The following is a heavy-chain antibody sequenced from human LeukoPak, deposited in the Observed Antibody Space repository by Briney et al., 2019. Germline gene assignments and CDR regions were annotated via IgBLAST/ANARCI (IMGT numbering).Heavy chain of an antibody. Sequence: PSETLSLTCTVSGGSISSYYWSWIRQPPGKGLEWIGYIYYSGSTNYNPSLKSRVTISVDTSKNQFSLKLSSVTAADTAVYYCARGPRRIVGATYPYYYYMDVWGKGTTVTISS. CDR1: GGSISSYY. CDR3: ARGPRRIVGATYPYYYYMDV. D-gene: IGHD1-26*01. V-gene: IGHV4-59*01. CDR2: IYYSGST. J-gene: IGHJ6*03.